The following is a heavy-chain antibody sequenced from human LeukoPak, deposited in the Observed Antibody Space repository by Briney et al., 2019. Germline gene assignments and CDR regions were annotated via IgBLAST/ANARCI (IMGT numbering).Heavy chain of an antibody. V-gene: IGHV4-34*01. D-gene: IGHD3-16*02. CDR1: GGSFSGYY. CDR3: ARAGYDYVWGSYRASSDY. J-gene: IGHJ4*02. CDR2: INHSGST. Sequence: PSETLSLTCAVYGGSFSGYYWSWIRQPPGKGLEWIGEINHSGSTNYNPSLKSRVTISVDTSKNQFSLKLSSVTAADTAVYYCARAGYDYVWGSYRASSDYWGQGTLVTVSS.